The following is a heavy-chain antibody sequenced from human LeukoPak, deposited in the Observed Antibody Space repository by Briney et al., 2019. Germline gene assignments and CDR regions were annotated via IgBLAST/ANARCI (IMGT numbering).Heavy chain of an antibody. V-gene: IGHV3-23*01. CDR3: AKPLEKYTYGGNFDY. CDR2: ISSSADST. CDR1: GFTFSSYA. Sequence: PGGSLRLSCEASGFTFSSYAMSWVRQAPGTGLAWVSVISSSADSTYYADSVKGRFTISRDNSKNTLYLQMNSLRAEDTAVYYCAKPLEKYTYGGNFDYWGQGILVTVSS. J-gene: IGHJ4*02. D-gene: IGHD4-23*01.